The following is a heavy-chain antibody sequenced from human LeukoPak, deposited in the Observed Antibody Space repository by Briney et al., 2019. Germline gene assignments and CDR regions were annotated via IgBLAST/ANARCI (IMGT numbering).Heavy chain of an antibody. CDR2: IKSKADT. V-gene: IGHV3-73*01. CDR3: ARLRAARTESYFYYGMDV. CDR1: GFTFSGSA. J-gene: IGHJ6*02. D-gene: IGHD6-6*01. Sequence: GGSLRLSCAASGFTFSGSAIHWVRQPSGRGLEWVGRIKSKADTACAASVKGRFTISRDDSRNTAYLQMNSLQTEDTAVYYCARLRAARTESYFYYGMDVWGQGTTVTVSS.